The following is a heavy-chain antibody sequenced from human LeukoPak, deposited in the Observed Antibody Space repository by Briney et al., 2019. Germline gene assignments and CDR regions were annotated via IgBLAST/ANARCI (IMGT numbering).Heavy chain of an antibody. CDR2: ISAYNGNT. V-gene: IGHV1-18*01. J-gene: IGHJ4*02. Sequence: ASVKVSCKASGYTFTSYGIRWVRQAPGQGLEWMGWISAYNGNTNYAQKLQGRVTMTTDTSTSTAYMELRSLRSDDTAVYYCARDYPIYCSSTSCYTTLDYWGQGTLVTVSS. CDR1: GYTFTSYG. D-gene: IGHD2-2*02. CDR3: ARDYPIYCSSTSCYTTLDY.